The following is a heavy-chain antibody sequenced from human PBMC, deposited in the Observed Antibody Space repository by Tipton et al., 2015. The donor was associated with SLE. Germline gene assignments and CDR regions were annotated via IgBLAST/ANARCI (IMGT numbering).Heavy chain of an antibody. CDR2: VHSSGST. V-gene: IGHV4-4*08. CDR1: GVSIESHY. D-gene: IGHD3-10*01. Sequence: TLSLTCTVSGVSIESHYWNWIRQPPGKGLEWIAFVHSSGSTNYNPSLRSRVTMSVDTSKNQFSLKLSSVTAADTAVYYCARNWGPMVRGVIGYWGQGTLVTVSS. J-gene: IGHJ4*02. CDR3: ARNWGPMVRGVIGY.